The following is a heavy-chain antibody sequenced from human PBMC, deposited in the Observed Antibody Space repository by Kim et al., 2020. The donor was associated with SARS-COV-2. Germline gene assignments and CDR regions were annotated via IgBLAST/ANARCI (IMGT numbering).Heavy chain of an antibody. J-gene: IGHJ5*02. Sequence: SETLSLTCTVSGGSISSSSYYWGWIRQPPGKGLEWIGSIYYSGSTYYNPSLKSRVTISVDTSKNQFSLKLSSVTAADTAVYYCARQDITIFGVLNWFDPWGQGTLVTVSS. CDR2: IYYSGST. CDR1: GGSISSSSYY. D-gene: IGHD3-3*01. V-gene: IGHV4-39*01. CDR3: ARQDITIFGVLNWFDP.